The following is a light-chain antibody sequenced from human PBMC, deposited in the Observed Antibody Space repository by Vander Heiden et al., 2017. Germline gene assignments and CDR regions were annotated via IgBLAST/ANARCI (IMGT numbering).Light chain of an antibody. J-gene: IGKJ2*01. V-gene: IGKV1-17*01. Sequence: DIQMTQSPPSLSASVRDRVTITCRASQGIRNDLGWYQQKPEKAPKRLIYVASSLQSRVPSWFSGSGSGTEFTLTISSLQPEDFATYYCLQHNNYPRYTFGQGTKLEIK. CDR1: QGIRND. CDR2: VAS. CDR3: LQHNNYPRYT.